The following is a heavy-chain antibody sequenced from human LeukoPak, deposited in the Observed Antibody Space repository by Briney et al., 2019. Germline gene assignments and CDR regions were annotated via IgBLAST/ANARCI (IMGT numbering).Heavy chain of an antibody. D-gene: IGHD3-22*01. Sequence: GASVKVSCKASGYTFTGYYMHWVRQAPGQGLEWMGWINPNSGGTNYAQKFQGRVTMTRDTSISTAYMELSRLRSDDTAVYYCARQGASSGYGINGPYYYYYMDVWGKGTTVTISS. CDR2: INPNSGGT. J-gene: IGHJ6*03. CDR1: GYTFTGYY. V-gene: IGHV1-2*02. CDR3: ARQGASSGYGINGPYYYYYMDV.